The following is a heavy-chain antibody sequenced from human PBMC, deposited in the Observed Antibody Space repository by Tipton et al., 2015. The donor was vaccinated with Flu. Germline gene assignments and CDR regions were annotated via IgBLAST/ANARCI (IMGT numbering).Heavy chain of an antibody. J-gene: IGHJ4*02. CDR2: IKPDGSEK. V-gene: IGHV3-7*01. CDR1: GLTFNTYW. Sequence: SLRLSCAASGLTFNTYWMHWVRQAPGKGLEWVANIKPDGSEKHYVDSVKGRFTISRDNAKNSLYLQMNSLRVEDTAVYYCASHFDYWGQGTLVTVSS. CDR3: ASHFDY.